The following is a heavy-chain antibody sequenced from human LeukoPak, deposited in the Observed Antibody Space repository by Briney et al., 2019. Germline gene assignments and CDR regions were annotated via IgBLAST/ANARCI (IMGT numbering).Heavy chain of an antibody. D-gene: IGHD3-22*01. CDR1: GFTFSSYW. V-gene: IGHV3-74*01. CDR3: ARAPSEIGGYYPEYFRH. CDR2: IKSDGST. J-gene: IGHJ1*01. Sequence: GGSLRLSCAASGFTFSSYWMHWVRQAPGKGLVWVSRIKSDGSTNYADSVKGRFTISRDNAKNTVSLQMNSLRAEGTGVYYCARAPSEIGGYYPEYFRHWGQGTLVTVSS.